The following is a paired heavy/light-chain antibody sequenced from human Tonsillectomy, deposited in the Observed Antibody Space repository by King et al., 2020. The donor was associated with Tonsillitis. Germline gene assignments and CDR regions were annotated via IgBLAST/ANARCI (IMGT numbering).Light chain of an antibody. CDR1: QSLLDSDDGDTY. J-gene: IGKJ2*01. V-gene: IGKV2-40*01. CDR2: SLS. CDR3: MQRIEFPYT. Sequence: DIVMTQSPLSLPVTSGEPASISCRSSQSLLDSDDGDTYLDWYLQRPGQSPQILIHSLSYRASGVPDKFSGSGSGTDFTLKISSVEAEDVGVYYCMQRIEFPYTFGQGTKLEIK.
Heavy chain of an antibody. CDR3: ARRGGTYSDPFDF. CDR2: TYPGDSDT. Sequence: EVQLVQSGAELKKPGESLKISCKGSGYRFASYWIGWVRQMPGKGLEWMGITYPGDSDTRYSPSFQGQVTISTDKAIATASLEWRSLKASDTAIYYCARRGGTYSDPFDFWGQGTVVTVSS. D-gene: IGHD1-26*01. V-gene: IGHV5-51*03. CDR1: GYRFASYW. J-gene: IGHJ3*01.